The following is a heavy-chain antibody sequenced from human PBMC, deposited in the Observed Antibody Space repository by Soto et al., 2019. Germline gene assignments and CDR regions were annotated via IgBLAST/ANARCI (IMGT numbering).Heavy chain of an antibody. J-gene: IGHJ4*02. CDR3: ARDHSTYDFWSGSFYHRVGDY. V-gene: IGHV1-18*01. Sequence: ASVKVSCKDSGYTFTSYGISWVRQAPGQGLEWMGWISAYNGNKNYAQKLQGRVTMTTDTSTSTAYMELRSLRSDDTPVYYCARDHSTYDFWSGSFYHRVGDYWGQGTLVTVSS. D-gene: IGHD3-3*01. CDR2: ISAYNGNK. CDR1: GYTFTSYG.